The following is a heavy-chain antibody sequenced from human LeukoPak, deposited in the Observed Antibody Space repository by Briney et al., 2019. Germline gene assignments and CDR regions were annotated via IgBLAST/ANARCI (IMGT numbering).Heavy chain of an antibody. D-gene: IGHD2-8*01. CDR3: AKDTSIGRYCTNGVCSPFDY. CDR2: ISDTGATT. J-gene: IGHJ4*02. CDR1: GFTFSSYA. V-gene: IGHV3-23*01. Sequence: PGGSLRLSCAGSGFTFSSYAMSWVRPAPGKGLEWVSAISDTGATTYDADSVKGRFTISRDNSRSTLYLQMNSLRAEDTALYYCAKDTSIGRYCTNGVCSPFDYWGQGTLVTVYS.